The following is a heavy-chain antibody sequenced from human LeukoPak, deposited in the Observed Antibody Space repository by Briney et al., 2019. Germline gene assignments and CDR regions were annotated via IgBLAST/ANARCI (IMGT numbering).Heavy chain of an antibody. CDR3: AREYSNYVAPYYMDV. CDR1: GGSFSGYY. Sequence: SETLSLTCAVYGGSFSGYYWSWIRQPPGKGLEWIGEINHSGSTNYNPSLKSRVTISVDTSKNLFSLKLSSVTAADTAVYYCAREYSNYVAPYYMDVWGKGTTVTVSS. D-gene: IGHD4-11*01. V-gene: IGHV4-34*01. J-gene: IGHJ6*03. CDR2: INHSGST.